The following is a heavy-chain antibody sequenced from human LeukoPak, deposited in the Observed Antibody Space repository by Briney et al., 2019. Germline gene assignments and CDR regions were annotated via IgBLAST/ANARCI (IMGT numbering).Heavy chain of an antibody. J-gene: IGHJ6*04. Sequence: SETLSLTCTVSGGSISSSSYYWGWIRQPPGKGLEWIGKISYSGSASYNPSLKSRVTISADTSKNQFSLTLTSVTAADTAVYYCARVVYDYGDYRLFGRESDFVDVWGRGTTVTISS. CDR2: ISYSGSA. V-gene: IGHV4-61*05. CDR3: ARVVYDYGDYRLFGRESDFVDV. D-gene: IGHD4-17*01. CDR1: GGSISSSSYY.